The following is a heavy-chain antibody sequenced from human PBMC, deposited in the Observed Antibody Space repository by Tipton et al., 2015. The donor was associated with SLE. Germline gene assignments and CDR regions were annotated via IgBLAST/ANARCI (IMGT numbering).Heavy chain of an antibody. CDR2: INHSGST. D-gene: IGHD6-19*01. CDR1: GGSFSGYY. J-gene: IGHJ4*02. V-gene: IGHV4-34*01. Sequence: TLSLTCAVYGGSFSGYYWSWIRQPPGKGLEWIGEINHSGSTNYNPSLRSRVTISLDTSKTQFSLELSSVTAADTAVYYCAREGYSGGWDGDFDNWGQGTLVTVSS. CDR3: AREGYSGGWDGDFDN.